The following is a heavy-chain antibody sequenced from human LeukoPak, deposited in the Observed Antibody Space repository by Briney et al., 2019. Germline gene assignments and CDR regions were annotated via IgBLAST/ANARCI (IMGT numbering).Heavy chain of an antibody. CDR1: GFTFSNYW. CDR2: TSSSDAGT. D-gene: IGHD2-21*01. V-gene: IGHV3-23*01. Sequence: GGSLRLSCAASGFTFSNYWMSWVRQAPGKGLEWVAATSSSDAGTYHADSVRGRFTISRDNSKNTLYLQMNSLRAEDAAVYFCAKAPVTSCRGAYCYPFDSWGQGTLVTVSS. CDR3: AKAPVTSCRGAYCYPFDS. J-gene: IGHJ4*02.